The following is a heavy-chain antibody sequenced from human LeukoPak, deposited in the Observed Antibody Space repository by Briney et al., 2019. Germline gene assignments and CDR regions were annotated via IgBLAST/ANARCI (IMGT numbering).Heavy chain of an antibody. CDR3: AKAYYGSGSVLDY. Sequence: GGSLGLSCAASGFTFSSYAMSWVRQAPGKGLEWVSAISGSGGSTYYADSVKGRFTISRDNSKNTLYLQMNSLRAEDTAVYYCAKAYYGSGSVLDYWGQGTLVTVSS. CDR1: GFTFSSYA. CDR2: ISGSGGST. D-gene: IGHD3-10*01. V-gene: IGHV3-23*01. J-gene: IGHJ4*02.